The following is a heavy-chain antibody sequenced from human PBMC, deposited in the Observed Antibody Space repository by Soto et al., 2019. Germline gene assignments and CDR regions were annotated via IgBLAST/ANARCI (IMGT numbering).Heavy chain of an antibody. CDR3: ARNDSGSTNFDY. Sequence: SLTCSASDGSISSGGYYWSWIRLHPGKGLEWIGYISDNGRPYYNPSLKSRATISEDRSKNQFSLRLRSVTAADTAVYYCARNDSGSTNFDYWGQGTLVTVYS. J-gene: IGHJ4*02. D-gene: IGHD3-10*01. V-gene: IGHV4-31*03. CDR2: ISDNGRP. CDR1: DGSISSGGYY.